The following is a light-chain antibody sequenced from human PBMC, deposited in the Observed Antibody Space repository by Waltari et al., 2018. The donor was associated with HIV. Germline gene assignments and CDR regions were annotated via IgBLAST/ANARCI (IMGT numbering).Light chain of an antibody. V-gene: IGKV4-1*01. Sequence: DIVMTQSPDSLAVSLGVRATITCKSSQSLYSSSNKNSLAWYQQKPGHPPVLLIYWASTRNSGVPDRFSGSGSGTDFTLTISSLQAEDVAVYYCQQYYTTPYTFGQGTKLGIK. CDR2: WAS. CDR1: QSLYSSSNKNS. CDR3: QQYYTTPYT. J-gene: IGKJ2*01.